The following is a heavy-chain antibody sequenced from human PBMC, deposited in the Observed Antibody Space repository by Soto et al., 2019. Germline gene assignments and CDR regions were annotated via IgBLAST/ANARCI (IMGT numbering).Heavy chain of an antibody. Sequence: LSLTCTVSGASISSVRSYWSWIRQHPGKGLEWIGYMFYSGSTYYHPSLKSRVNISADTSKNQFSLRLTSVTPADTAVYYCARDNGYGHFDSWGQGTLVTVSS. D-gene: IGHD5-12*01. V-gene: IGHV4-31*03. CDR1: GASISSVRSY. CDR3: ARDNGYGHFDS. J-gene: IGHJ4*02. CDR2: MFYSGST.